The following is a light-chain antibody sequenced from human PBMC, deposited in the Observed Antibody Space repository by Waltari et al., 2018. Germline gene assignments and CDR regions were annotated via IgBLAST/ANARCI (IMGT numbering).Light chain of an antibody. CDR2: LDD. Sequence: QSVLTQPPSLSGTPGQRVTIPCSGRSSNIGTTYVFWYQPFPGRAPKLLIYLDDHRPSGVPDRFSASKSGSSASLTISGLRPEDEADYHCAGWDDSLTGVVFGGGTKLTV. J-gene: IGLJ2*01. CDR3: AGWDDSLTGVV. CDR1: SSNIGTTY. V-gene: IGLV1-47*01.